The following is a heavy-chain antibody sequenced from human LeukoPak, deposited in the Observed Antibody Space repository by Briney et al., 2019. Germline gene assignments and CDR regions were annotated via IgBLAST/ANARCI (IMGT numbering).Heavy chain of an antibody. D-gene: IGHD1-26*01. J-gene: IGHJ4*02. Sequence: PGGSLRLSCAAFGSTFTNAWMSWVRQAPGKGLEWVGHIKSNGDGGTTNYDASVQGRFTILRDDSKNTLYLQMNSLKTEDTAVYYCNIDVPRGSYPFDYWGQGTLVTVSS. CDR2: IKSNGDGGTT. CDR3: NIDVPRGSYPFDY. V-gene: IGHV3-15*01. CDR1: GSTFTNAW.